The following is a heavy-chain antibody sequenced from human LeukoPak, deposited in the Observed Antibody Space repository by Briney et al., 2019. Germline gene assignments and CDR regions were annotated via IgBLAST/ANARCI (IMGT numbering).Heavy chain of an antibody. CDR1: GFTFSSYG. D-gene: IGHD2-15*01. CDR3: AKDTTAATYYYYYGMDV. V-gene: IGHV3-30*02. Sequence: GGSLRLSCAASGFTFSSYGMHWVRQAPGKGLEWVAFIRYDGSNKYYADSVKGRFTISRDNSKNTLYLQMNSLRAEDTALYYCAKDTTAATYYYYYGMDVWGQGTMVTVSS. CDR2: IRYDGSNK. J-gene: IGHJ6*02.